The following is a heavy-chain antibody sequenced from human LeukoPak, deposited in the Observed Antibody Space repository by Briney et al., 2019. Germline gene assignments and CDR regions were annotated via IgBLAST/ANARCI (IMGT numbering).Heavy chain of an antibody. CDR3: ARGRDGYNLVDAFDF. CDR2: INVITGYI. Sequence: GGSLRLSCAASGFSFENYNMNWVRQAPGKGLEWVAYINVITGYIYYADSLKGRFTISRDSAKNSLYLQMNSLRAEDTAVYYCARGRDGYNLVDAFDFWGQGIMVTVSS. CDR1: GFSFENYN. D-gene: IGHD5-24*01. V-gene: IGHV3-21*01. J-gene: IGHJ3*01.